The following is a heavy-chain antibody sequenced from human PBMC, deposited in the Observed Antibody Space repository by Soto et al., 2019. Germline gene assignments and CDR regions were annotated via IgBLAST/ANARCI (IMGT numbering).Heavy chain of an antibody. Sequence: PSETPSLTXTVSGDSISSSSYYWGWIRQPPGKGLEWIGSIYYSGSTYYNPSLKSRVTISVDTSKNQFSLKLSSVTAADTAVYYCARGENPFYYDSSGLHWGQGTLVTVSS. J-gene: IGHJ4*02. CDR1: GDSISSSSYY. CDR3: ARGENPFYYDSSGLH. D-gene: IGHD3-22*01. V-gene: IGHV4-39*01. CDR2: IYYSGST.